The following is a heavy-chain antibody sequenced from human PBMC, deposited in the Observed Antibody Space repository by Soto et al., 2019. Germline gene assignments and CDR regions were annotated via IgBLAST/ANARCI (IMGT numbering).Heavy chain of an antibody. D-gene: IGHD5-12*01. CDR2: IDPSDSYT. CDR3: ARGGIVATIHGMDV. CDR1: GHSFTDYW. J-gene: IGHJ6*02. Sequence: GESLKISCKASGHSFTDYWISWVRQMPGKGLEWMARIDPSDSYTNYSPSFQGHVTISADKSLNTAFLQWSSLKASDTAMYYCARGGIVATIHGMDVWGQGTTVTVSS. V-gene: IGHV5-10-1*01.